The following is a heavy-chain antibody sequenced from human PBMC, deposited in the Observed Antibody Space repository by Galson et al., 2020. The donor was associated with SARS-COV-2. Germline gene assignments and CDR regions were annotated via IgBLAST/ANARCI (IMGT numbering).Heavy chain of an antibody. CDR3: AREMGGHYYFYYGMDV. CDR1: GFTFSAYS. CDR2: ISSSRGNT. V-gene: IGHV3-48*02. D-gene: IGHD3-16*01. Sequence: GESLKISCTASGFTFSAYSMNWVRQAPGQGLEWISYISSSRGNTFYADSVKGRFTVSRDNAKNSVYLQMNSLRDEDTAVYYCAREMGGHYYFYYGMDVWGQGTTVTVSS. J-gene: IGHJ6*02.